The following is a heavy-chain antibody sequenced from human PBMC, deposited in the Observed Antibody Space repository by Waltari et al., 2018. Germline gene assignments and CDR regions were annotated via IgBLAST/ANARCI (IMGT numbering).Heavy chain of an antibody. CDR2: ITYDGSNK. Sequence: QAQLAESGGGVVQPGGSLRLSCAASGFTFSDYAMPWVRQAPGKGLEWVTLITYDGSNKYYADSVKGRFTISRDDSKNTLHLQMNSLRDEDTAIYYCTRERRGYYAEYWGQGTLVTVSS. V-gene: IGHV3-30*02. J-gene: IGHJ4*02. CDR3: TRERRGYYAEY. CDR1: GFTFSDYA.